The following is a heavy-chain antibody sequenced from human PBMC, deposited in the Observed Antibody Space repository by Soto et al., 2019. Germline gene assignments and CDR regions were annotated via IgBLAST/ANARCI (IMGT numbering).Heavy chain of an antibody. CDR2: IYHSGST. V-gene: IGHV4-4*02. CDR3: ARGSDFWSGYKTYYYYYYYMDV. Sequence: SETLSLTCAVSSGSTSSSNWWSLVRQPPGKGLEWIGEIYHSGSTNYNPSLKSRVTISVDKSKNQFSLKLSSVTAADTAVYYCARGSDFWSGYKTYYYYYYYMDVWGKGTTVTVSS. CDR1: SGSTSSSNW. J-gene: IGHJ6*03. D-gene: IGHD3-3*01.